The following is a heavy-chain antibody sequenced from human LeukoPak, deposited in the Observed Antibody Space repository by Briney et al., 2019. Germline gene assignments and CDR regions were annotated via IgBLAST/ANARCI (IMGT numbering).Heavy chain of an antibody. CDR3: ARVVQDCSSTSCYTGLGYYYYYMDV. CDR1: GGSISSSSYY. D-gene: IGHD2-2*02. J-gene: IGHJ6*03. CDR2: IYTSGST. Sequence: PSETLSLTCTVSGGSISSSSYYWSWIRQPAGKGLEWIGRIYTSGSTNYNPSLKSRVTISVDTSKNQFSLKLSSVTAADTAVYYCARVVQDCSSTSCYTGLGYYYYYMDVWGKGTTVTVSS. V-gene: IGHV4-61*02.